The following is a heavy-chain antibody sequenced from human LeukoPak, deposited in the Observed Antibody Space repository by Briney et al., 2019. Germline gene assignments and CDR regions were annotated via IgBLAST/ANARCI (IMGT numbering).Heavy chain of an antibody. J-gene: IGHJ4*02. CDR1: GGSISSGGYY. V-gene: IGHV4-30-2*01. CDR3: ARSAKTIFGVVIDY. Sequence: NPSDTLSLTCTVSGGSISSGGYYWSWIRQPPGKGLEWIGYIYHSGSTYYNPSLKSRVTISVDRSKNQFSLKLSSVTAADTAVYYCARSAKTIFGVVIDYWGQGTLVTVSS. D-gene: IGHD3-3*01. CDR2: IYHSGST.